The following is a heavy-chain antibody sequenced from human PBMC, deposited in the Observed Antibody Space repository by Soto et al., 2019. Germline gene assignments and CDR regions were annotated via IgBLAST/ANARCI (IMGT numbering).Heavy chain of an antibody. CDR2: IYPGDSDT. CDR3: ARRRYSSGWYRFGDYSYGMEV. J-gene: IGHJ6*01. V-gene: IGHV5-51*01. D-gene: IGHD6-19*01. Sequence: LGESLKISCKVSGYSFTSYWIGWLRQMPGKVLEWMGIIYPGDSDTRYSPSFQGQVTISADKSISTAYLQWSSLKASDTAMYYCARRRYSSGWYRFGDYSYGMEVWGQGTTVTGSS. CDR1: GYSFTSYW.